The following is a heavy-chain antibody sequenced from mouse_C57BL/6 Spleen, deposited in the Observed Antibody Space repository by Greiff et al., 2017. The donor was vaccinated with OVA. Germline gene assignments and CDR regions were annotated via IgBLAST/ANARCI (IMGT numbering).Heavy chain of an antibody. Sequence: DVQLVESGGDLVKPGGSLKLSCAASGFTFSSYGMSWVRQTPDKRLEWVATISSGGSYTYYPDSVKGRFTISRDNAKNTLYLQMSSLKSEDTAMYYCARAYDKGDYFDYWGQGTTLTVSS. J-gene: IGHJ2*01. CDR3: ARAYDKGDYFDY. V-gene: IGHV5-6*01. D-gene: IGHD2-12*01. CDR1: GFTFSSYG. CDR2: ISSGGSYT.